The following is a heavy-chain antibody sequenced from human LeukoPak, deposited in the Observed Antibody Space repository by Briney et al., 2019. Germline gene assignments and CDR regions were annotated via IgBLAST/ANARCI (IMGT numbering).Heavy chain of an antibody. V-gene: IGHV3-21*01. D-gene: IGHD2-2*01. CDR3: ARDPGDIVVVPAEEHYYYYGMDV. Sequence: GGSLRLSCAASGFTFSSYSMNWVRQAPGKGLEWVSSISSSSSYIYYADSVKGRFTISRDNAKNSPYLQMNSLRAEDTAVYYCARDPGDIVVVPAEEHYYYYGMDVWGQGTTVTVSS. CDR1: GFTFSSYS. J-gene: IGHJ6*02. CDR2: ISSSSSYI.